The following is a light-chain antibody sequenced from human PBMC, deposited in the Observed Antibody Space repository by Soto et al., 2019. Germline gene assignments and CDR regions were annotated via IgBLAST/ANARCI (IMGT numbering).Light chain of an antibody. CDR3: SSHTSYSTRV. CDR1: SSDVGGYNY. CDR2: EVS. Sequence: QSVLTQPASVSGSPGQSIAISCTGTSSDVGGYNYVSWYQQHPGKAPKLMIHEVSNRPSGISDRFSGSKSGNTASLTISGLQADDEADYYCSSHTSYSTRVFGTGTKLT. J-gene: IGLJ1*01. V-gene: IGLV2-14*01.